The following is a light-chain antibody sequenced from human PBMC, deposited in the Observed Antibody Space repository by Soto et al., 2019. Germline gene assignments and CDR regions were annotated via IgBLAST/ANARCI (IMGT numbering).Light chain of an antibody. J-gene: IGLJ1*01. V-gene: IGLV1-44*01. CDR2: SDD. CDR1: SSNIGSNA. Sequence: QSVLTQPPSASGTPGQKVTISCSGSSSNIGSNAVNWYQQVPGTAPKLLIYSDDQRPSGVPDRFSGSKSGTSASLAISGLQSDDEADYICAAWNDNLNGPSYVFGTGTKVTVL. CDR3: AAWNDNLNGPSYV.